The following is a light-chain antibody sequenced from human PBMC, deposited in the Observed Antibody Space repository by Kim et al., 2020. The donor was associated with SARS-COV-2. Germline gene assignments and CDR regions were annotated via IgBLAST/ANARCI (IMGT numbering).Light chain of an antibody. J-gene: IGLJ3*02. CDR2: DVS. CDR3: CSYAGSYTVRV. CDR1: SSDVGGYNY. Sequence: QSVTISCTGTSSDVGGYNYVSWYQQHPGKAHKLMIYDVSKRPSGVPDRFSGSKSGNTASLTISGLQAEDEADYYCCSYAGSYTVRVFGGGTQLTVL. V-gene: IGLV2-11*01.